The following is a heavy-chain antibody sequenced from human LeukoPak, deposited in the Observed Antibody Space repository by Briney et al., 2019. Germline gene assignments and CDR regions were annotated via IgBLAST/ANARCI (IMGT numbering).Heavy chain of an antibody. D-gene: IGHD3-9*01. Sequence: PSETLSLTCSVSGGSISSGYYWGWIRQPPGRGLEWIGSIYHSGSTYYNPSLKSRVTISVDTPKNQFSLKLSSVTAADTAVYYCARDRHYYDILTGSYSDAFDIWGQGTMVTVSS. J-gene: IGHJ3*02. CDR1: GGSISSGYY. V-gene: IGHV4-38-2*02. CDR2: IYHSGST. CDR3: ARDRHYYDILTGSYSDAFDI.